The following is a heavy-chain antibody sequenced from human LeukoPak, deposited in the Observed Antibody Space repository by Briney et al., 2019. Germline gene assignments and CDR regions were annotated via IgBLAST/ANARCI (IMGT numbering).Heavy chain of an antibody. D-gene: IGHD5-24*01. CDR2: ISGSGGST. Sequence: GGSLRLSCAASGFTFSSYAMSWVRQAPGKGLEWVSAISGSGGSTYYADSVKGRFTISRDNAKNTVYLEMNSLSVEDTATYNCIRDFRSADLWGQGTLVTVTS. CDR3: IRDFRSADL. CDR1: GFTFSSYA. J-gene: IGHJ5*02. V-gene: IGHV3-23*01.